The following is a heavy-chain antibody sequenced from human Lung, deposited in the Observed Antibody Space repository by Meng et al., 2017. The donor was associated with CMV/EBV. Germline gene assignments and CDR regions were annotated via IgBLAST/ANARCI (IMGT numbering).Heavy chain of an antibody. V-gene: IGHV1-69*10. D-gene: IGHD3-3*02. CDR3: VSSEEFNHFRSGWEWYYHYGMDV. J-gene: IGHJ6*02. CDR2: SIPMRATT. CDR1: GDTFSKYV. Sequence: SXXVSXKASGDTFSKYVTSWVRQAPGQGLEWMGGSIPMRATTNYAQRFQGRITITADKSTATVYMELSSLRSEDTAAYYCVSSEEFNHFRSGWEWYYHYGMDVWXPGTTVTVSS.